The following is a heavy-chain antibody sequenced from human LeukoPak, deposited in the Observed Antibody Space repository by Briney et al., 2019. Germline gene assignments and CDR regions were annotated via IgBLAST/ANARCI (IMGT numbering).Heavy chain of an antibody. V-gene: IGHV3-7*01. Sequence: GGSLRLSCAASGFTFSSYWMSWVRNAPGKGLEWLANIKQDGSEKYYVHSVKGRFTISRDNAKNSLYLQMNSLSAEHTAVYYCARFLDEGGTMVRGYCYGMDVWGQGTTVTVSS. CDR1: GFTFSSYW. CDR3: ARFLDEGGTMVRGYCYGMDV. J-gene: IGHJ6*02. D-gene: IGHD3-10*01. CDR2: IKQDGSEK.